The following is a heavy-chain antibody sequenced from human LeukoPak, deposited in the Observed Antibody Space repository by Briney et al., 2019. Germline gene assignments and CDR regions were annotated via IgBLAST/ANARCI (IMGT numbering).Heavy chain of an antibody. V-gene: IGHV3-23*01. CDR3: AKSNGIAAAGTCYFDY. Sequence: GGSLRLSCSASGFTFNNYGMSWVRQAPGKGLEWVSAISGSGGNTYYADSVKGRFTISRDNSKNTLYLQMNSLRAEDTAVYYCAKSNGIAAAGTCYFDYWGQGTLVTVSS. D-gene: IGHD6-13*01. J-gene: IGHJ4*02. CDR1: GFTFNNYG. CDR2: ISGSGGNT.